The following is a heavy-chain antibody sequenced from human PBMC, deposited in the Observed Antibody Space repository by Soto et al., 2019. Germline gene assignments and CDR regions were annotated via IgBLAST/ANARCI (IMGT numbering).Heavy chain of an antibody. CDR3: AREMTTDRDYDYGMDV. V-gene: IGHV1-69*12. CDR1: GGTFSSYA. J-gene: IGHJ6*02. CDR2: IIPIFGTA. Sequence: QVQLVQSGAEVKKPGSSVKVSCKASGGTFSSYAISWVRQAPGQGLEWMGGIIPIFGTANYAQKFQGRVTITADESTSTAYMELGRMRSEDTAVYYCAREMTTDRDYDYGMDVWGQGTTVTVSS. D-gene: IGHD4-4*01.